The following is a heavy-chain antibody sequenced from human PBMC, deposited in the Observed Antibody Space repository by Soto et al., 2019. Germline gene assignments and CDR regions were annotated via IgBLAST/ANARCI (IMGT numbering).Heavy chain of an antibody. CDR2: IYTSGST. J-gene: IGHJ6*02. V-gene: IGHV4-4*07. CDR1: GGSISSYY. D-gene: IGHD3-10*01. CDR3: ASCGQPYYGSGSYSGMDV. Sequence: PSETLSLTCTVSGGSISSYYCSWIRQPAGKGLEWIGRIYTSGSTNYNPSLKSRVTMSVDTSKNQFSLKLSSVTAADTAVYYCASCGQPYYGSGSYSGMDVWGQGTTVTVSS.